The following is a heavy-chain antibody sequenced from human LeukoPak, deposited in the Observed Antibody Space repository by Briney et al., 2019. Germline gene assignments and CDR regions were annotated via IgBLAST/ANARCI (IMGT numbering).Heavy chain of an antibody. CDR1: GFTLSSYS. Sequence: GGSLRLSCAASGFTLSSYSMNWVRQAPGKGLEWVSSISSSSSYIYHADSVKGRFTISRDNAKNSLYLQMNSLRAEDTAVYYCARLRRDTAMATGVYWGQGTLVTVSS. J-gene: IGHJ4*02. V-gene: IGHV3-21*01. CDR3: ARLRRDTAMATGVY. CDR2: ISSSSSYI. D-gene: IGHD5-18*01.